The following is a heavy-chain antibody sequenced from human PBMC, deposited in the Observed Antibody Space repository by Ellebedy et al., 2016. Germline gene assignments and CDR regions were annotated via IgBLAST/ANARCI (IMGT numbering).Heavy chain of an antibody. CDR1: GGSVDTYY. D-gene: IGHD6-13*01. Sequence: SETLSLTXTVSGGSVDTYYWTWIRQSPGKGLEWIGYVFYGGSTKYSPSLRSRVTISLDTSKNQFSLKLSSVTAADTAVYYCARSGGQQLVDSWGQGTLVIVSS. CDR2: VFYGGST. J-gene: IGHJ4*02. V-gene: IGHV4-59*02. CDR3: ARSGGQQLVDS.